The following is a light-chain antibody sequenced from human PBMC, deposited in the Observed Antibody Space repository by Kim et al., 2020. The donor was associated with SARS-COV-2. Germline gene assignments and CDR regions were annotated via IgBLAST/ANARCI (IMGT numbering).Light chain of an antibody. J-gene: IGKJ4*01. CDR1: QSVSSS. CDR3: QQYSNWPLT. V-gene: IGKV3-15*01. CDR2: GAS. Sequence: EIVMTQSPATLSVSPGERATLSCRASQSVSSSLAWFQQKPGQAPRLLIYGASTRATGIPARFSGSGSGTDFTLTISSLQSEDFELYYCQQYSNWPLTFGGGTKVDIK.